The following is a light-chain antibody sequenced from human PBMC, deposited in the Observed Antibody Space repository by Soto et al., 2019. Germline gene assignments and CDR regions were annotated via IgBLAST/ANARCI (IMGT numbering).Light chain of an antibody. CDR3: QQYDSYSPT. Sequence: DIQMTQSPSTLSASVGDRVTITCRASQSIGNWLAWYQQKPGKAPKFLIYDASSLEAGVPSRFSGSGSGTEFTLPISSLQPDDFATYYCQQYDSYSPTFGQGTKVEIK. CDR2: DAS. CDR1: QSIGNW. J-gene: IGKJ1*01. V-gene: IGKV1-5*01.